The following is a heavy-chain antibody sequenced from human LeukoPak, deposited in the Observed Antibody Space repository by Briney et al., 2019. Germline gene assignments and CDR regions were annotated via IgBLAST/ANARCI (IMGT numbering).Heavy chain of an antibody. V-gene: IGHV3-48*04. J-gene: IGHJ4*02. CDR2: ISSSSSTM. D-gene: IGHD4-17*01. Sequence: GGSLRLSCAASGFTFSSNSMNWVRQAPGKGLEWVSYISSSSSTMYYADSVKGRFTISRDNAKNSLYLQMNSLRAEDTAVYYCASDGDYLFDYWGQGTLVTVSS. CDR1: GFTFSSNS. CDR3: ASDGDYLFDY.